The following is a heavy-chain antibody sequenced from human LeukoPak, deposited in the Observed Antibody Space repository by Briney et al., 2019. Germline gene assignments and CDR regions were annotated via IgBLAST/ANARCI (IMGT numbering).Heavy chain of an antibody. CDR3: AKDIAGWWELLAY. CDR2: ISGSGGST. CDR1: GFTFSSYW. J-gene: IGHJ4*02. D-gene: IGHD1-26*01. V-gene: IGHV3-23*01. Sequence: GGSLRLSCAASGFTFSSYWMHWFRQAPGKGLEWVSAISGSGGSTYYADSVKGRFTISRDNSKNTLYLQMNSLRAEDTAVYYCAKDIAGWWELLAYWGQGTLVTVSS.